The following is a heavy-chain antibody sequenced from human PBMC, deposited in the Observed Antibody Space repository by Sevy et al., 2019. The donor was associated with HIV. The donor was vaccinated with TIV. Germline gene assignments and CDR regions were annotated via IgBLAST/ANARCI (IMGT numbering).Heavy chain of an antibody. Sequence: ASVKVSCKASGYTFTSYDINWVRQATGQGLEWMGWMNPNSGNTGYAQKFQGRVTMTRNTSISTAYMELSSLRSEDTAGYYCARDASVSGAYCSSTSCYSSGMDVWGQGTTVTVSS. J-gene: IGHJ6*02. CDR2: MNPNSGNT. CDR1: GYTFTSYD. CDR3: ARDASVSGAYCSSTSCYSSGMDV. D-gene: IGHD2-2*01. V-gene: IGHV1-8*01.